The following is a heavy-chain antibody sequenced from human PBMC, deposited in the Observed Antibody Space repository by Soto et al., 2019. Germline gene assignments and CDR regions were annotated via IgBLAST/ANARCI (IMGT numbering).Heavy chain of an antibody. CDR1: GGTFSSYA. V-gene: IGHV1-69*12. J-gene: IGHJ6*02. Sequence: QVQLVQSGAEVKKPGSSVKVSCKASGGTFSSYAISWVRQAPGQGLEWMGGIIPIFGTANYAQKFQGRVTITADESTSTAYMELSSLRSEDTAVYYCARDDGSREVDYYYGMDVWGQGTTVTVSS. D-gene: IGHD3-10*01. CDR3: ARDDGSREVDYYYGMDV. CDR2: IIPIFGTA.